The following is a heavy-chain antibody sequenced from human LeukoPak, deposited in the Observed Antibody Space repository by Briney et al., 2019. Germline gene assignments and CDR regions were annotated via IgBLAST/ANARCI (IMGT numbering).Heavy chain of an antibody. V-gene: IGHV1-18*01. CDR1: GYTFTGYG. J-gene: IGHJ5*02. CDR3: ARNQPSGYYHNWFDP. D-gene: IGHD3-3*01. Sequence: ASVKVSCKASGYTFTGYGISWVRQAPGQGLEWMGWISAYNGNTNYAQKLQGRVTMTTDTSTSTAYMELRSLRSDDTAVYYCARNQPSGYYHNWFDPWGQGTLVTVSS. CDR2: ISAYNGNT.